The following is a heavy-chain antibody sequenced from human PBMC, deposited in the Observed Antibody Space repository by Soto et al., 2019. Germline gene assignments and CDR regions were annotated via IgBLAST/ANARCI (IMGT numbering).Heavy chain of an antibody. D-gene: IGHD2-2*01. CDR2: ISAYNGNT. V-gene: IGHV1-18*01. J-gene: IGHJ3*02. Sequence: ASVKVSCKASGYTFTSYGISCVRQAPGQGLEWMGWISAYNGNTNYAQKLQGRVTMTTDTSTSTAYMELRSLRSDDTAVYYCARDYIVVVPAATYPAFDIWGQGTMVTVSS. CDR1: GYTFTSYG. CDR3: ARDYIVVVPAATYPAFDI.